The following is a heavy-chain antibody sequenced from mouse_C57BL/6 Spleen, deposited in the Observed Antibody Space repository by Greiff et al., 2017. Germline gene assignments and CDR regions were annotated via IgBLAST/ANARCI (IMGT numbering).Heavy chain of an antibody. D-gene: IGHD4-1*01. V-gene: IGHV1-52*01. CDR3: ARRSELGRDWYFDV. CDR2: IDPSDSET. CDR1: GYTFTSYW. Sequence: QVQLQQPGAELVRPGSSVKLSCKASGYTFTSYWMHWVKQRPIQGLEWIGNIDPSDSETHYNQKFKDKATLTVDKSSSTAYMQHSSLTSEDSAVYYSARRSELGRDWYFDVWGTGTTVTVSS. J-gene: IGHJ1*03.